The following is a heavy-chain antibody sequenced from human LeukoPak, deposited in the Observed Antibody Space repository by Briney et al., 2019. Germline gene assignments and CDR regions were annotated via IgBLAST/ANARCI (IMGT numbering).Heavy chain of an antibody. CDR3: ARDRNLGYYGSGSYYFY. D-gene: IGHD3-10*01. V-gene: IGHV3-23*01. J-gene: IGHJ4*02. Sequence: PGGSLRLSCTASGFTFGDYAMSWVRQAPGKGLEWVSAISGSGGSTYYADSVKGRFTISRDNSKNTLYLQMNSLRAEDTAVYYCARDRNLGYYGSGSYYFYWGQGTLVTVSS. CDR2: ISGSGGST. CDR1: GFTFGDYA.